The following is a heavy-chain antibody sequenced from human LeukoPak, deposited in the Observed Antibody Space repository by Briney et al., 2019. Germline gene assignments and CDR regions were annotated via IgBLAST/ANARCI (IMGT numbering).Heavy chain of an antibody. CDR3: ARSSAISIDY. CDR2: IYYSGST. Sequence: NPSETLSLTCTVSGGSISSDYWSWIRQPPGKGLEWIGYIYYSGSTNYSPSLKSRVTISVDTSKNQFSLKLSSVTAADTAVYYCARSSAISIDYWGQGFLVTVSP. J-gene: IGHJ4*02. V-gene: IGHV4-59*01. D-gene: IGHD5-12*01. CDR1: GGSISSDY.